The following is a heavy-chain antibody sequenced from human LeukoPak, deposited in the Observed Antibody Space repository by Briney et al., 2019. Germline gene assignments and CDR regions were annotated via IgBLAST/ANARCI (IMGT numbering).Heavy chain of an antibody. D-gene: IGHD1-1*01. J-gene: IGHJ6*03. CDR2: FYYSGSN. CDR3: AREGASTTGDYYYYYIDV. Sequence: SETLSLTCTVSGASIRSYYWSWIWQPPGKGLEWIGYFYYSGSNNYNPSLKSRVTMSVDTSKNQFSLKLSSVTAADTAVYYCAREGASTTGDYYYYYIDVWGKGTTVTVSS. CDR1: GASIRSYY. V-gene: IGHV4-59*01.